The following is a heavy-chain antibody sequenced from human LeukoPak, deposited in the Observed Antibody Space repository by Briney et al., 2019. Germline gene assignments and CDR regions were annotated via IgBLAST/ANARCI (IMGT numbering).Heavy chain of an antibody. CDR2: INPGGVST. CDR3: ARDLGDYGDYSYAFDI. D-gene: IGHD4-17*01. J-gene: IGHJ3*02. Sequence: ASVKVSCKASGYTFTSYYMHSVRQAPGQGLEWMGIINPGGVSTSYAQKFQGRVTMTRDTSTSTVYMELSSLRSEDTAVYYCARDLGDYGDYSYAFDIWGQGTMVTVSS. V-gene: IGHV1-46*01. CDR1: GYTFTSYY.